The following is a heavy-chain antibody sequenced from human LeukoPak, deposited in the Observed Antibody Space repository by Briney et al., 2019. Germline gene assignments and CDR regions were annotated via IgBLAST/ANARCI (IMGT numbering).Heavy chain of an antibody. CDR1: GFTLSSYG. D-gene: IGHD5-12*01. V-gene: IGHV3-23*01. Sequence: GALRLSCAASGFTLSSYGMSWVRQAPGKGLEWVSAISGSGGSTYYADSVKGRFTISRDNAKNSLYLQMNSLRAEDTAVYYCVRRSGYDNYYYYYYMDVWGKGTTVTVSS. CDR3: VRRSGYDNYYYYYYMDV. CDR2: ISGSGGST. J-gene: IGHJ6*03.